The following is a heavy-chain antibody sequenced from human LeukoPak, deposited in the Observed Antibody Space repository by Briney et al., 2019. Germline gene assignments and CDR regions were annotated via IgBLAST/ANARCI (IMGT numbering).Heavy chain of an antibody. V-gene: IGHV1-2*02. Sequence: ASVKVSCKASGYTFTGYYMHWVRQAPGQGLEWMGWINPNSGGTNHAQKFQGRVTMTRDTSISTAYMELSRLRSDDTAVYYCARKVVATIPSYYYYGMDVWGQGTTVTVSS. CDR3: ARKVVATIPSYYYYGMDV. CDR1: GYTFTGYY. CDR2: INPNSGGT. D-gene: IGHD5-12*01. J-gene: IGHJ6*02.